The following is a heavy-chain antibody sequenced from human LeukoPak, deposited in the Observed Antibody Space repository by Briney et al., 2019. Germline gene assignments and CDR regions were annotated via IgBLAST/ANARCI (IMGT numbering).Heavy chain of an antibody. J-gene: IGHJ4*02. Sequence: SETLSLTCTVSGGSISSYYWSWIRQPPGKGLEWIGYIYYSGSTNYNPSLKSRVTISVDTSKNQFSLKLSSVTAADTAVYYCARSGVFYYGSAPGTFDYWGQGTLVTVSS. D-gene: IGHD3-10*01. V-gene: IGHV4-59*08. CDR2: IYYSGST. CDR3: ARSGVFYYGSAPGTFDY. CDR1: GGSISSYY.